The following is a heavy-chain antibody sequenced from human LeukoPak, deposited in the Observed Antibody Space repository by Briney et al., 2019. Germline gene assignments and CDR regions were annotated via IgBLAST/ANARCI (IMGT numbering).Heavy chain of an antibody. CDR2: LSGYDDST. V-gene: IGHV3-23*01. CDR3: AKFRGLVVVTYYYDY. Sequence: QPGGSMRLSCAASGFTFSTNTMRWVRQAPEKGLEWVSSLSGYDDSTYYANSVKGRLTISRDISKNTLYLEMNSLRADDTAVYYCAKFRGLVVVTYYYDYWGQGTLVTVSS. D-gene: IGHD3-22*01. J-gene: IGHJ4*02. CDR1: GFTFSTNT.